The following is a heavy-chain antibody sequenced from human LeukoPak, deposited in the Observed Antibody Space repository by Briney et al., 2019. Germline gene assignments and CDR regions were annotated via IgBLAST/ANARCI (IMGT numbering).Heavy chain of an antibody. J-gene: IGHJ6*04. CDR1: GGTFSSYA. CDR2: IIPIFGTA. Sequence: AASVKVSCKASGGTFSSYAISWVRQAPGQGLEWMGGIIPIFGTANYAQKFQGRVTITADESTSTAYMELSSLRSEDTAVYYCARDSTGEDYYYYGMDVWGKRTTVTVSS. D-gene: IGHD3-10*01. CDR3: ARDSTGEDYYYYGMDV. V-gene: IGHV1-69*13.